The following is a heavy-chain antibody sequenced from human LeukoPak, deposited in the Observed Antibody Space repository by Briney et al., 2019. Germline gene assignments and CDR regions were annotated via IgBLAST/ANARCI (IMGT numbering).Heavy chain of an antibody. CDR3: ARDLYIDYGDYVGKYYYYYGMDV. V-gene: IGHV3-33*01. Sequence: GGSLRLSCAASGFIFSSYGIHGVRQAPGKGREGVAFIWYDGSNEYYTDSVKGRFTISRDNSKNTLYLQMNSLRAEDTAVYCCARDLYIDYGDYVGKYYYYYGMDVWGQGTTVTVSS. CDR1: GFIFSSYG. CDR2: IWYDGSNE. D-gene: IGHD4-17*01. J-gene: IGHJ6*02.